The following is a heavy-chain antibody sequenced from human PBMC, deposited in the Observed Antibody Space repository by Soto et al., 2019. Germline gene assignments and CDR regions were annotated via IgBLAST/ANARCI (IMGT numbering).Heavy chain of an antibody. Sequence: QVQLVQSGAEVKKPGASVKVSCKASGYSFTTYGISWVRQAPGQGLEWMGWISDYNGNTNYEKKFQGRVTITTDTSTRTAYMELKSLRSDDTAVYYCAREGYYSGSGSYSPPRYYGMDVWGQGTTVTVS. V-gene: IGHV1-18*01. CDR1: GYSFTTYG. CDR2: ISDYNGNT. CDR3: AREGYYSGSGSYSPPRYYGMDV. J-gene: IGHJ6*02. D-gene: IGHD3-10*01.